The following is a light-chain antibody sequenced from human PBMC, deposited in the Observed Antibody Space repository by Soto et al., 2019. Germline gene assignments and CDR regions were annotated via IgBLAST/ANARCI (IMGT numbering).Light chain of an antibody. CDR1: SGHSSYA. CDR3: QTGGTGIVV. Sequence: QSVLTQSPSASASLGASVKLTCTLSSGHSSYAIAWHQQQPEKGPRYLMNLNIDGSHTKGDRIPDRFSGSSSGAERYLNISSLQSEDEADYYCQTGGTGIVVFGGGTKLTVL. V-gene: IGLV4-69*01. J-gene: IGLJ2*01. CDR2: LNIDGSH.